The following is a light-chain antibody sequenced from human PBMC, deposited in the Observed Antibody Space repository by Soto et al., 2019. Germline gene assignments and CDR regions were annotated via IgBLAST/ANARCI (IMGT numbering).Light chain of an antibody. Sequence: DIQMTQSPSTLSASVGDRVTITCRASQSISGWLAWYQQKPGKAPKLLIYAASSLQSGVPSRFSGSGSETDFTLTISRLEPEDVAVYYCQQYGSSPWAFGQGTKVDIK. J-gene: IGKJ1*01. CDR2: AAS. CDR3: QQYGSSPWA. CDR1: QSISGW. V-gene: IGKV1-5*01.